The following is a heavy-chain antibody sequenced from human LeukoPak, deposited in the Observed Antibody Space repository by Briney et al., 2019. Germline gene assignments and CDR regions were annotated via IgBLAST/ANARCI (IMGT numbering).Heavy chain of an antibody. CDR2: IIPIFGIA. D-gene: IGHD4-11*01. V-gene: IGHV1-69*04. CDR3: EREVVTTNRNWFDP. CDR1: GGTFSSYA. Sequence: ASVKVSCKASGGTFSSYAISWVRQAPGQGLEWMGRIIPIFGIANYAQKFQGRVTITADKSTSTAYMELSSLKSEDTAVYYCEREVVTTNRNWFDPWGQGTLVTVSS. J-gene: IGHJ5*02.